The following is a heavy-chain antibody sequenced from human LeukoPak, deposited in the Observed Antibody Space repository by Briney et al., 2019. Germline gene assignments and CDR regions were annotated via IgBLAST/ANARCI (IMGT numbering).Heavy chain of an antibody. CDR1: GGSISSYY. CDR2: IYYSGST. D-gene: IGHD2-2*01. Sequence: PSETLSLTCTVSGGSISSYYWSWIRQPPGKGLEWIGYIYYSGSTNYNPSLKSRVTISVDTSKNQFSLKLSSVTAADTAVYYCARMYCSSTSCYPNYWGQGTLVTVSS. J-gene: IGHJ4*02. CDR3: ARMYCSSTSCYPNY. V-gene: IGHV4-59*08.